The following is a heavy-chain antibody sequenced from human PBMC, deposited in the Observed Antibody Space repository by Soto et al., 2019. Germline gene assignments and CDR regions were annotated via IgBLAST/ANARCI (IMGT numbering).Heavy chain of an antibody. D-gene: IGHD4-17*01. CDR1: GFSFSSHI. Sequence: EEQLVESGGGLVQPGGSLRLSCAASGFSFSSHIMYWVRQAPGKGLEWVPSINSGSTTIYYADSVQGRFTISRDNAKNSLYLQMNSLRADDTAVYYCLNGDYYVGQGTLVTVSS. V-gene: IGHV3-48*01. J-gene: IGHJ4*02. CDR2: INSGSTTI. CDR3: LNGDYY.